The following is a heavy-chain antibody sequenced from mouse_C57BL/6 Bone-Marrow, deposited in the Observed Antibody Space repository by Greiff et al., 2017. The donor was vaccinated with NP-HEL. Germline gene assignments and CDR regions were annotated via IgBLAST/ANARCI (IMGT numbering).Heavy chain of an antibody. CDR2: IWGDGGT. J-gene: IGHJ4*01. D-gene: IGHD1-1*01. Sequence: VHLVESGPGLVAPSQSLSITCTVSGFSLTSYGVSWVRQPPGKGLEWLGVIWGDGGTNYHSALISRLSISKDNSKIQVFLKLNRLQTDDTATYYCAKRGPYGSREDYRGQGTSVTVSS. V-gene: IGHV2-3*01. CDR3: AKRGPYGSREDY. CDR1: GFSLTSYG.